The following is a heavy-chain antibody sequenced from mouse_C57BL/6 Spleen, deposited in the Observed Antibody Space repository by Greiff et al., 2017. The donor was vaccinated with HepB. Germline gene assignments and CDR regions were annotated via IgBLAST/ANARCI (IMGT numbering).Heavy chain of an antibody. Sequence: VQLQQSGPELVKPGASVKISCKASGYTFTDYYMNWVKQSHGKSLEWIGDINPNNGGTSYNQKFKGKATLTVDKSSSTAYMELRSLTSEDSAVYYCTRSHYDYDEGAWFAYWGQGTLVTVSA. V-gene: IGHV1-26*01. D-gene: IGHD2-4*01. J-gene: IGHJ3*01. CDR2: INPNNGGT. CDR1: GYTFTDYY. CDR3: TRSHYDYDEGAWFAY.